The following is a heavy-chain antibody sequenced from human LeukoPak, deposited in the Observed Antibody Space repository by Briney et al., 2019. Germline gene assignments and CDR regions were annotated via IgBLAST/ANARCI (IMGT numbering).Heavy chain of an antibody. CDR1: EFPVSSNY. D-gene: IGHD3-9*01. J-gene: IGHJ4*02. CDR2: IYSGGST. CDR3: ARGTSTAYFQLYFAS. Sequence: PGGSLRLSCAASEFPVSSNYMTWVRPAPGKGLEWVSVIYSGGSTYYADSVKGRFTISRDDSKNTLYLQMNSLRGEDTAVHYCARGTSTAYFQLYFASWGQGTLVTVSS. V-gene: IGHV3-53*01.